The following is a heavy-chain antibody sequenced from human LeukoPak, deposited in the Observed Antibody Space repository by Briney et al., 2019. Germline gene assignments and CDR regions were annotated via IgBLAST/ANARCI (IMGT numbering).Heavy chain of an antibody. CDR2: INPRSGGR. V-gene: IGHV1-2*02. Sequence: ASVKASCKASEYTFTAYDMHWVRQAPGQGLEWMGWINPRSGGRDYAQKFQGRVTMTRDTSISTAYMELSRLTSDDTAVYYCTRDVTGDYWFDPWGQGTLVTVSS. CDR1: EYTFTAYD. D-gene: IGHD3-16*01. CDR3: TRDVTGDYWFDP. J-gene: IGHJ5*02.